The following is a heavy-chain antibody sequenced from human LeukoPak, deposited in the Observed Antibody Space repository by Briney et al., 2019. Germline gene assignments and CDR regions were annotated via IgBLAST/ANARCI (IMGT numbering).Heavy chain of an antibody. CDR3: AKGPLIEVAGTTWDY. CDR2: ISGSGGST. J-gene: IGHJ4*02. D-gene: IGHD6-19*01. CDR1: GFTFSSNA. V-gene: IGHV3-23*01. Sequence: GGSLRLSCVVSGFTFSSNAMGWVRQARGKGPEWVSAISGSGGSTYYAESVKGRFTISRDNSMNTLYLQMNSLRAEDTAVYYCAKGPLIEVAGTTWDYWGQGTLVTVSS.